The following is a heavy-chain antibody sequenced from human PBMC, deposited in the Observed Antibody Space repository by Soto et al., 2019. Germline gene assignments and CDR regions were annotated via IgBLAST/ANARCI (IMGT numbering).Heavy chain of an antibody. CDR1: GYTFTNYA. Sequence: QVQLVQPGAEVKKPGASVKVSCKASGYTFTNYAIHWVRQAPGQRLEWMGWINAGYGNTKDSQKFQGRVPITRDTSASTAYMELSRLRSEDTAVYYCARGLPPFDPWGQGTLVTVSS. CDR3: ARGLPPFDP. J-gene: IGHJ5*02. V-gene: IGHV1-3*01. CDR2: INAGYGNT. D-gene: IGHD4-17*01.